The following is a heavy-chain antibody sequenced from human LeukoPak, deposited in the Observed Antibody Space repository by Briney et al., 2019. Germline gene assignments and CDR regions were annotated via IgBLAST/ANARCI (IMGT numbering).Heavy chain of an antibody. CDR3: ARIDSSPLGAFDI. D-gene: IGHD3-22*01. CDR1: GYSFTSYW. Sequence: GESLKISRKGSGYSFTSYWIGWVRQMPGKGLEWMGIIYPGDSDTRYSPSFQGQVTISADKSISTAYLQWSSLKASDTAMYYCARIDSSPLGAFDIWGQGTMVTVSS. J-gene: IGHJ3*02. CDR2: IYPGDSDT. V-gene: IGHV5-51*01.